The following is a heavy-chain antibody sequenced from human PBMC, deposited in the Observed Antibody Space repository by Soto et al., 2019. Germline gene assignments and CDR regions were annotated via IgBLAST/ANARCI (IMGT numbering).Heavy chain of an antibody. CDR1: GGSVSSGSYY. CDR3: ARAGGLAAAATYGIDY. CDR2: IYYSGST. V-gene: IGHV4-61*01. J-gene: IGHJ4*02. Sequence: SETLSLTCTVSGGSVSSGSYYWSWIRQPPGKGLEWIGYIYYSGSTNYNPSLKSRVTISVDTSKNQFSLKLSSVTAAGTAVYYCARAGGLAAAATYGIDYWGQGTLVTVSS. D-gene: IGHD6-13*01.